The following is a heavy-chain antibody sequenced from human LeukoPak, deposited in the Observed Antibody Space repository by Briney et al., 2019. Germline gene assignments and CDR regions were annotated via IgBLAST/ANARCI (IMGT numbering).Heavy chain of an antibody. CDR2: INPSGGST. J-gene: IGHJ4*02. CDR3: ARSSSTYFDY. V-gene: IGHV1-46*01. Sequence: ASVKVSCKASGYTFTSYYMHWVRQAPGQGLEWMGIINPSGGSTTYAQKFQGRLTMTRDTSTSTVYMELSSLRSEDTAVHCCARSSSTYFDYWGQGTLVTVSS. D-gene: IGHD2-2*01. CDR1: GYTFTSYY.